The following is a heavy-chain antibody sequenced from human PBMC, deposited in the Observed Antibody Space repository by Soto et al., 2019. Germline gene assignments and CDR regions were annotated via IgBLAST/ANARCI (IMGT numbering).Heavy chain of an antibody. Sequence: SETLSLTCTVSGGSISTFYWSWVRQPAGKGLEWIGRIFSSGSTSFNPSLESRVAMSVDTSKNHFSLNLSSVTAADMAVYYCAREGSYSAYNFAHGIQLWSFDFWGQGALVTVSS. D-gene: IGHD5-12*01. CDR3: AREGSYSAYNFAHGIQLWSFDF. CDR1: GGSISTFY. V-gene: IGHV4-4*07. CDR2: IFSSGST. J-gene: IGHJ4*02.